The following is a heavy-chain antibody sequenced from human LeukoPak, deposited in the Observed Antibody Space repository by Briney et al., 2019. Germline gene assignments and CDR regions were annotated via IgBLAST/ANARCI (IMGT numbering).Heavy chain of an antibody. V-gene: IGHV4-31*03. D-gene: IGHD2-15*01. Sequence: SQTLSLTCTVSGGSISSGGYYWSWIRQHPGKGLEWIGYIYYSGSTYYNPSLKSRVTISVDTSKNQFSLKLSSVTAADTAVYYCARHCSGGSCYQGNYFDYWGQGTLVTVSS. CDR3: ARHCSGGSCYQGNYFDY. CDR2: IYYSGST. J-gene: IGHJ4*02. CDR1: GGSISSGGYY.